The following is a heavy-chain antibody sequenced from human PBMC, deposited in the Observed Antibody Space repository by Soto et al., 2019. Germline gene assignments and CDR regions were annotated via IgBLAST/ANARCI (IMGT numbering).Heavy chain of an antibody. CDR3: ARLVTAGGIAGIWNWFDP. Sequence: PSETLSLTCAVSGYSISRGYYWGWIRQPPGKGLEWIGSIYHSGSTYYNPSLKSRVTISVDTSKNQFSLKLSSVTAADTAVYYCARLVTAGGIAGIWNWFDPWGQGTLVNVSS. J-gene: IGHJ5*02. V-gene: IGHV4-38-2*01. CDR1: GYSISRGYY. D-gene: IGHD6-13*01. CDR2: IYHSGST.